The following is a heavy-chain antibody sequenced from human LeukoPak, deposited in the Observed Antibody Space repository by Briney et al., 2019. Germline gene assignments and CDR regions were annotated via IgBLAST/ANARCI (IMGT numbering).Heavy chain of an antibody. CDR1: GFTFTNYA. Sequence: HPGGSLRLSCAASGFTFTNYAMSWVRQTPGKGLEWVSATVGSRPDTYHADSVKGRFTVSRDNSRNTLYLQMNNLRIEDSAVYYCTKAPLMSCTGAFCYPFDSWGKGVLVTVSS. CDR3: TKAPLMSCTGAFCYPFDS. V-gene: IGHV3-23*01. D-gene: IGHD2-8*02. J-gene: IGHJ4*02. CDR2: TVGSRPDT.